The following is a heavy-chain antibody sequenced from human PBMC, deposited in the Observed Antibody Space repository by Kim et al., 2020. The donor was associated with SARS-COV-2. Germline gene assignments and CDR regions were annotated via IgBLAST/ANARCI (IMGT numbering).Heavy chain of an antibody. Sequence: LQSRVTISVDTSKNQFSLKLSSVTAADTAVYYCARGRLLYDSSGYYYGYWGQGTLVTVSS. V-gene: IGHV4-34*01. CDR3: ARGRLLYDSSGYYYGY. D-gene: IGHD3-22*01. J-gene: IGHJ4*02.